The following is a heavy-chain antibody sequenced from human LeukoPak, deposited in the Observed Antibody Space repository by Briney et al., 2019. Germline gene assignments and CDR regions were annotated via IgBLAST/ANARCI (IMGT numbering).Heavy chain of an antibody. Sequence: SVKVSCKPSGGTFSSYTISWVRQAPGQGLEWMGRIIPILGIANYAQKFHGRGTITADKSTSTGYMDLSSLRSEDTAVYYCARDRVRAIIEYWGQGTLVTVSS. CDR3: ARDRVRAIIEY. J-gene: IGHJ4*02. CDR2: IIPILGIA. V-gene: IGHV1-69*04. CDR1: GGTFSSYT. D-gene: IGHD1-26*01.